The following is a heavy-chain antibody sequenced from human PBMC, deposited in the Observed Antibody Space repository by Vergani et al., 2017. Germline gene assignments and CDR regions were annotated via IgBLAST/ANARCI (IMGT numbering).Heavy chain of an antibody. J-gene: IGHJ3*01. CDR2: MSGSGGST. CDR3: AKDLGRYSGSYRGLAFDL. V-gene: IGHV3-23*01. D-gene: IGHD1-26*01. Sequence: EVQLLESGGGLVQPGGSLRLSCAASGFTFSSYAMSWVRQAPGKGLEWVSAMSGSGGSTYYADSVKGRFTISRDNSKNTLYLQMNSLRAEDTAVYYCAKDLGRYSGSYRGLAFDLWRQGTMVTVSS. CDR1: GFTFSSYA.